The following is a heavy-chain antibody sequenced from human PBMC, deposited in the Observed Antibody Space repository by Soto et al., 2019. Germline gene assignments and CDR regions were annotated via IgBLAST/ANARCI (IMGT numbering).Heavy chain of an antibody. CDR3: ARDRGDYIWGSYRNGAYYFDY. V-gene: IGHV4-59*01. CDR2: IYYSGST. Sequence: SETLSLTCTVSGGSISSYYWSWIRQPPGKGLEWIGYIYYSGSTNYNPSLKSRVTISVDTSKNQFSLKLSSVTAADTAVYYCARDRGDYIWGSYRNGAYYFDYWGQGTLVTVS. J-gene: IGHJ4*02. CDR1: GGSISSYY. D-gene: IGHD3-16*02.